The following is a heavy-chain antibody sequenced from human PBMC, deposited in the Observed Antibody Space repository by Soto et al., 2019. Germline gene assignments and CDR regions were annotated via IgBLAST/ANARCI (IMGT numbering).Heavy chain of an antibody. CDR1: GFTFSSYI. CDR3: AKRIEGYYYHGMDV. D-gene: IGHD2-21*01. Sequence: EVQLVESGGGLVQTGGSLRLSCAASGFTFSSYIMNWVRQAPGKGLEWVSYISSGSGTIYYADSVKGRFTISRDNDKNSLYLQMNSLRDEDTAVYDCAKRIEGYYYHGMDVWGQGTTVTVSS. J-gene: IGHJ6*02. V-gene: IGHV3-48*02. CDR2: ISSGSGTI.